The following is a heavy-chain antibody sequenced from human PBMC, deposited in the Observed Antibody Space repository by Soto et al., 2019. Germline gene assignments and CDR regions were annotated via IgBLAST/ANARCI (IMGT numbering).Heavy chain of an antibody. V-gene: IGHV1-8*01. CDR3: ARGLPYSGYDWFDY. CDR2: MNPNSGNT. J-gene: IGHJ4*02. CDR1: GYTFTSYD. D-gene: IGHD5-12*01. Sequence: QVQLVQSGAEVKKPGTSVKVSCKASGYTFTSYDINWVRQATGQGLEWMGWMNPNSGNTGYAQKFQGRVTMTRNTSISTAYMELSSLRSEDTAVYYCARGLPYSGYDWFDYWGQGTLVTVSS.